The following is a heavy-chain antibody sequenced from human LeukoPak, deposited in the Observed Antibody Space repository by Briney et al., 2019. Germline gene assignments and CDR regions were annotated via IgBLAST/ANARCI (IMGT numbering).Heavy chain of an antibody. D-gene: IGHD6-13*01. CDR1: GFTFSSYA. V-gene: IGHV3-23*01. Sequence: GGSLGLFCGASGFTFSSYAMSWVRQAPGKGLEWVSAISGSGGGTYYADSVKCRFTISRDNAKNSLYLQMNSLRAEDTALYHCARDSKIAAAGDHNNWFDPWDQGTLVTVSS. J-gene: IGHJ5*02. CDR2: ISGSGGGT. CDR3: ARDSKIAAAGDHNNWFDP.